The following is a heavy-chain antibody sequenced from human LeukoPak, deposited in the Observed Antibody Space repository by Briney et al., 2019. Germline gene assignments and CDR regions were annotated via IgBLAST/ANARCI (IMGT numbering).Heavy chain of an antibody. Sequence: GRSLRLSCAASGFTFSNYAMHWVRQAPGKGLEWVAVVSSDGNSKYYADSMKGRFTISRDNSKNTLYLQINSLRADDTAVFYCAKDGGRAAAGTVDYWGQGALVTVSS. D-gene: IGHD6-13*01. CDR3: AKDGGRAAAGTVDY. V-gene: IGHV3-30*18. CDR2: VSSDGNSK. CDR1: GFTFSNYA. J-gene: IGHJ4*02.